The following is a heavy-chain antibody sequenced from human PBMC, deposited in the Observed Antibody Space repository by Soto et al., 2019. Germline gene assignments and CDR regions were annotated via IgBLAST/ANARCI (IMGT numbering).Heavy chain of an antibody. CDR2: ISAYNGNT. D-gene: IGHD1-7*01. Sequence: QVQLVQSGAEVKKPGASVKVSCKASGYTFTSYGISWVRQAPGQGLEWMGWISAYNGNTNYAQKLQGRVTMTTDTPTSTDYMELRSLRSDDTAMYYCARDRPSYNCNSPPIWFDPWGQGTLVTVSS. V-gene: IGHV1-18*01. CDR1: GYTFTSYG. CDR3: ARDRPSYNCNSPPIWFDP. J-gene: IGHJ5*02.